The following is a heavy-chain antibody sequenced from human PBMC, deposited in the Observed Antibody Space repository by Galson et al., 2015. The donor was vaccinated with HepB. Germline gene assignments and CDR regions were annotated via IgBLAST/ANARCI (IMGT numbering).Heavy chain of an antibody. CDR3: ARDKDYVPLYYYYYYMDV. V-gene: IGHV3-11*01. CDR2: ISSSGSTI. D-gene: IGHD4-17*01. Sequence: SLRLSCAASGFTFSDYYMSWIRQAPGKGLEWVSYISSSGSTIYYADSVKGRFTISRDNAKNSLYLQMNSLRAEDTAVYYCARDKDYVPLYYYYYYMDVWGKGTTVTVSS. CDR1: GFTFSDYY. J-gene: IGHJ6*03.